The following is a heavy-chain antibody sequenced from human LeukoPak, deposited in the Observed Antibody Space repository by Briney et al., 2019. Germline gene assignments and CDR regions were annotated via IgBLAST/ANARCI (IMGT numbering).Heavy chain of an antibody. D-gene: IGHD2-15*01. J-gene: IGHJ6*03. Sequence: PSETLSLTCTVSGGSISSSSYYWGWIRQPPGKGLEWIGSIYYSGSTNYNPSLKSRVTISVDTSKNQFSLKLSSVTAADTAVYYCARGSGVAATRGGYYYYYYMDVWGKGTTVTVSS. CDR3: ARGSGVAATRGGYYYYYYMDV. V-gene: IGHV4-39*07. CDR2: IYYSGST. CDR1: GGSISSSSYY.